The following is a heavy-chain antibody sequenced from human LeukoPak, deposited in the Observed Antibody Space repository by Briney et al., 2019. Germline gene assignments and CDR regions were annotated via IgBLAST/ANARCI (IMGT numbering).Heavy chain of an antibody. J-gene: IGHJ5*02. Sequence: SETLSPTCALSGYSISSGYYWGWIRQPPGNGLEWIGSIYHSGSTCYNPSLKSRVTISVDTSKNQFSLELSSVTAADTAVYYCAMTRYSSSSAFDPWGQGTLVTVSS. CDR1: GYSISSGYY. CDR3: AMTRYSSSSAFDP. V-gene: IGHV4-38-2*01. CDR2: IYHSGST. D-gene: IGHD6-6*01.